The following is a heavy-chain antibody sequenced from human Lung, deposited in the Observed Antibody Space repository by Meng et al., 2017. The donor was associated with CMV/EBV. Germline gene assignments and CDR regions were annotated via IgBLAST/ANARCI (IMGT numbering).Heavy chain of an antibody. V-gene: IGHV3-21*06. CDR3: ARDQEGTRIPSPIHYGLDV. J-gene: IGHJ6*02. CDR1: GFXFKTFT. D-gene: IGHD5-18*01. Sequence: GGSXRLXCAASGFXFKTFTMSWVRQAPGRGLEWVSSINPDSDYIQSADSLKGRFTISRDNAKNSLYLRMSGLRVEDTAVYYCARDQEGTRIPSPIHYGLDVWXQGTXVTVSS. CDR2: INPDSDYI.